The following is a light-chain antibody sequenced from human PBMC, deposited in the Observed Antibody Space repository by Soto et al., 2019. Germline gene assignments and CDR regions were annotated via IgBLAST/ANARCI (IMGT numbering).Light chain of an antibody. CDR2: KAS. V-gene: IGKV1-5*03. CDR3: QQYNTYPYT. J-gene: IGKJ2*01. CDR1: QSISSW. Sequence: DIQMTQSPSTLSASEGDRVTITCRASQSISSWLAWYQQKPGKAPKLLIQKASSLEGGVPSRFSGSGSGTEFTLTISSLQPDDFATYYCQQYNTYPYTFGQGPSWRSN.